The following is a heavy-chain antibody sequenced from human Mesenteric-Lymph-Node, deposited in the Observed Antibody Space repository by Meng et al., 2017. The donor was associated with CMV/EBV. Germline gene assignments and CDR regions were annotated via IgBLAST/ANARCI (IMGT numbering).Heavy chain of an antibody. D-gene: IGHD5-12*01. CDR1: FTSYG. CDR2: ISAYNGNT. J-gene: IGHJ4*02. V-gene: IGHV1-18*04. CDR3: AREPGYSGYDYGGYYFDY. Sequence: FTSYGISWVRQAPGQRLEWMGWISAYNGNTNYAQKLQGRVTMTTDTSTSTAYMELRSLRSDDTAVYYCAREPGYSGYDYGGYYFDYWGQGTLVTVSS.